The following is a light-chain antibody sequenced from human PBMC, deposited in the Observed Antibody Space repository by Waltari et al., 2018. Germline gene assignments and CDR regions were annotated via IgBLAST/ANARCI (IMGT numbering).Light chain of an antibody. CDR1: QSIDTW. CDR2: RAS. CDR3: QQYYNYPRT. V-gene: IGKV1-5*03. J-gene: IGKJ1*01. Sequence: DIQMTQSPSTLSASVGDRVTITCRASQSIDTWLAWYQQKPGKAPKLLIYRASSLQSGVPSGFSGSRSGTEFTLTISSLQPDDFATYYCQQYYNYPRTFGQGTKVEIK.